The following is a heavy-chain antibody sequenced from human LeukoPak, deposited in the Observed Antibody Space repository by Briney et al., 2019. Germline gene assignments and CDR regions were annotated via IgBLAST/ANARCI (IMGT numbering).Heavy chain of an antibody. CDR3: AKDPYTGAFDI. CDR2: ISWNSGSI. CDR1: GFTFDDYA. Sequence: GRSLRLSCAASGFTFDDYAMHWVRQAPGKGLEWVSGISWNSGSIGYADSVKGRFTISRDNSKNTLYLQMNSLRAEDTAVYYCAKDPYTGAFDIWGQGTMVTVSS. J-gene: IGHJ3*02. V-gene: IGHV3-9*01. D-gene: IGHD3-16*01.